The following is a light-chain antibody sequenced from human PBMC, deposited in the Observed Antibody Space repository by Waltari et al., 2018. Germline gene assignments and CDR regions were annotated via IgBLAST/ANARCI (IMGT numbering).Light chain of an antibody. CDR2: VAS. CDR1: KSISSY. Sequence: DIQMTQSPSSLSASVRDRVPITCRASKSISSYLNWYQQKPGKGPKLLLYVASSLQSGVPSRFSGSGSGTDFTLTIGSLQPEDFATYYCQQSYSTPPTFGGGTKVEIK. CDR3: QQSYSTPPT. V-gene: IGKV1-39*01. J-gene: IGKJ4*01.